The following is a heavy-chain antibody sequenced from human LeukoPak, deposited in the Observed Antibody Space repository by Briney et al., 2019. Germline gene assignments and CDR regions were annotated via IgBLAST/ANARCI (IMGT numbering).Heavy chain of an antibody. J-gene: IGHJ5*01. CDR1: GFAFSVYA. V-gene: IGHV3-23*01. D-gene: IGHD6-19*01. CDR2: INANSGTT. Sequence: GGSLRLSCSASGFAFSVYAMSWLRQPPGKGLEWVSTINANSGTTSYAASVRGRFTISRDNSKNTLYLKLNTLRADDTATYYCAKPISGGLAVTADWFHPWGQGTLVVVSS. CDR3: AKPISGGLAVTADWFHP.